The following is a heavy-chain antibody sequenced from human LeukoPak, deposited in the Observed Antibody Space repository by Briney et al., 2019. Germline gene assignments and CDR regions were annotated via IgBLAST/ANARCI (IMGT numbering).Heavy chain of an antibody. CDR2: IDPSGSGT. D-gene: IGHD3-10*01. V-gene: IGHV3-74*01. Sequence: GSLRLSCGGSGFTFKNYWLHWVRQTPGKGLMWVSRIDPSGSGTNYADSVKGRFTISRDNADNTLYLQMNSLRAEDTAVYYCTKDTFGAEDYWGQGTLVIVSS. CDR1: GFTFKNYW. J-gene: IGHJ4*02. CDR3: TKDTFGAEDY.